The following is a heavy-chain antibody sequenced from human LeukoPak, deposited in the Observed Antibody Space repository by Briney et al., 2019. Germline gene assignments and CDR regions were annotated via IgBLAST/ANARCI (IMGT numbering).Heavy chain of an antibody. V-gene: IGHV4-61*01. CDR1: GGSVSSGRYH. J-gene: IGHJ4*02. D-gene: IGHD1-26*01. Sequence: SETLSLTCTVSGGSVSSGRYHWSWIRQPPGKGLKGTGYIYYSGSTNYTPSLKSRVTISVDTSKNQFSLKLSSVTAADTAVYYCARDPSGSSGLYFDYWGQGTLVTVSS. CDR3: ARDPSGSSGLYFDY. CDR2: IYYSGST.